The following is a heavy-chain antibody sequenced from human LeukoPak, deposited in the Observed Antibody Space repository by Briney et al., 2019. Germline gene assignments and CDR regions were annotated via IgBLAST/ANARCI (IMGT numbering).Heavy chain of an antibody. J-gene: IGHJ4*02. CDR3: ARGGVVAAAIEGDPPRRFAY. V-gene: IGHV1-2*02. Sequence: APVKVSCKASGYTFTGFYMHWVRQAPGQGLEWMGWMNPNSGGTNYAQNFQGRVTMTRDTSISTASMELSRLTSDDTAVYYCARGGVVAAAIEGDPPRRFAYWGQGTLVTVSS. CDR1: GYTFTGFY. D-gene: IGHD2-2*01. CDR2: MNPNSGGT.